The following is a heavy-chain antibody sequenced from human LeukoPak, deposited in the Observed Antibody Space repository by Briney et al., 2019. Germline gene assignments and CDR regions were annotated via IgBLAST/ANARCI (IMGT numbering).Heavy chain of an antibody. CDR1: GYTFTSYD. D-gene: IGHD3-3*01. CDR2: MNPNSGNT. J-gene: IGHJ5*02. CDR3: ARGLFRAYDFWSGYYLTNWFDP. V-gene: IGHV1-8*01. Sequence: ASVKVSCKASGYTFTSYDINWVRQATGQGLEWMGWMNPNSGNTGYAQKFQGRVTMTRNTSISTAYMELSSLRSEDTAVYYCARGLFRAYDFWSGYYLTNWFDPWGQGALVTVSS.